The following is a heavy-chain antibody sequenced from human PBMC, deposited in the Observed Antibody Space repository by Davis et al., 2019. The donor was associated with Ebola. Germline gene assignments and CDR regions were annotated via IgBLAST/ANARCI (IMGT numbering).Heavy chain of an antibody. CDR1: GFTFSNYG. CDR2: LSYDETNE. V-gene: IGHV3-30*03. D-gene: IGHD3-16*01. J-gene: IGHJ6*04. Sequence: GGSLRLSCAASGFTFSNYGMHWVRQAPGKGLEWVAVLSYDETNEDYADSVKGRFTISRDNSKNTLWLQMNSLRLEDTAVYFCTRGDNRDVWGKGTTVTVSS. CDR3: TRGDNRDV.